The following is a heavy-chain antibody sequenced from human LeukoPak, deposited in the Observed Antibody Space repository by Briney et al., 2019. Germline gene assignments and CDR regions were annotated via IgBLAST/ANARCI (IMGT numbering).Heavy chain of an antibody. CDR1: GGSISSYY. V-gene: IGHV4-59*08. CDR2: IYYSGST. D-gene: IGHD4-17*01. J-gene: IGHJ6*02. CDR3: ARLRMTTVTPAYYYYYGMDV. Sequence: PSETLSLTCTVSGGSISSYYWSWIRQPPGKGLEWIGYIYYSGSTNYNPSLKSRVTISVDTSKNQFSLKLSSVTAADTAVYYCARLRMTTVTPAYYYYYGMDVWGQGTTVTASS.